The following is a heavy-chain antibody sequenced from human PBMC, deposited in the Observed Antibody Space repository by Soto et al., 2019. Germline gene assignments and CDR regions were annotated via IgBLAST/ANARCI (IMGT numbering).Heavy chain of an antibody. D-gene: IGHD2-15*01. V-gene: IGHV1-69*01. CDR1: GGTFSSYA. Sequence: QVQLVQSGAEVKKPGSSVKVSCKASGGTFSSYAISWVRQAPGQGLEWLGGIIPIFGTANYAQKFQGRVTIPADESTSTAYMELSSLRSEDTAVYYCARAPYCSGGSCYPRSWFDPWGQGTLVTVSS. CDR3: ARAPYCSGGSCYPRSWFDP. J-gene: IGHJ5*02. CDR2: IIPIFGTA.